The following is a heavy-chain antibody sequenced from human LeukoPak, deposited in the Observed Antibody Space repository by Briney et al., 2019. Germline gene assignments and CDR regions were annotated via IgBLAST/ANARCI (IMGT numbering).Heavy chain of an antibody. CDR1: GFTFSSYA. CDR2: ISSDGSDK. J-gene: IGHJ3*02. D-gene: IGHD1-20*01. Sequence: PGGSLRLSCATSGFTFSSYAMHWVRQAPGKGLEWVAVISSDGSDKYNADSVKGRFTISRDYSKNTLYLQMNSLRPEDTAVYFCARDNWYDYLADALDIWGQGTMVTVSS. CDR3: ARDNWYDYLADALDI. V-gene: IGHV3-30-3*01.